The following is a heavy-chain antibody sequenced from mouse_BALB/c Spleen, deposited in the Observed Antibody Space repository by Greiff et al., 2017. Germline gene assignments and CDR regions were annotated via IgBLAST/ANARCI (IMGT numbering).Heavy chain of an antibody. Sequence: EVKLMESGGDLVKPGGSLKLSCAASGFTFSSYGMSWVRQTPDKRLEWVATISRGGSYTYYPDSVKGRFTISRDNAKNTLYLQRSSLKSEDTAMYYCARRGSLGPWFAYWGQGTLVTVSA. CDR1: GFTFSSYG. CDR2: ISRGGSYT. J-gene: IGHJ3*01. CDR3: ARRGSLGPWFAY. V-gene: IGHV5-6*02. D-gene: IGHD3-1*01.